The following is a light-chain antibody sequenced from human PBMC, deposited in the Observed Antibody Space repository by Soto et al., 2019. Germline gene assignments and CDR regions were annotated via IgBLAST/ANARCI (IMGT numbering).Light chain of an antibody. V-gene: IGKV1-27*01. CDR3: QKYKRAYWT. Sequence: DIQMTQSPSALSASVGDRVTITCRASQGISNYLAWYQQKPWKVPKRLIYPASTLQSGVPSRFSGSGSGTDFTLTISSLQPEDVATYYCQKYKRAYWTFGQGTKVEI. CDR1: QGISNY. CDR2: PAS. J-gene: IGKJ1*01.